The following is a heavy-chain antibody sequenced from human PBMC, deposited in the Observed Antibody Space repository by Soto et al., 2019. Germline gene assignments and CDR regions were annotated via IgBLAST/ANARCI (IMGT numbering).Heavy chain of an antibody. CDR2: IDGVGAGT. J-gene: IGHJ4*01. CDR3: TTVFEY. Sequence: EVQLVQSGGGSVQPGGSLRLSCAASGFTFTNYWMHWVRKVPGKGLVWVSRIDGVGAGTSYSYSVRGSFTNSRDKAEKMLYMQMNSMRAEDTAVYYCTTVFEYWGHGTLVNVSS. V-gene: IGHV3-74*01. CDR1: GFTFTNYW.